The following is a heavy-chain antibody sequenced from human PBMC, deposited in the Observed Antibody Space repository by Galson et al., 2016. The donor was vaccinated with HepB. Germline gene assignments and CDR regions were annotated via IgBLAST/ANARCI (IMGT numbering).Heavy chain of an antibody. CDR2: INSDGNTT. Sequence: SLSLSCAASGFTFSSYWMHWVRQAPGKGLAWVSRINSDGNTTNYADSVKGRFTISRDNAKNTLYLQMNSLRAEDTAVYYCAREGYYYDNSFFRRENAFDIWGQGTMVTVSS. J-gene: IGHJ3*02. D-gene: IGHD3-22*01. CDR3: AREGYYYDNSFFRRENAFDI. V-gene: IGHV3-74*01. CDR1: GFTFSSYW.